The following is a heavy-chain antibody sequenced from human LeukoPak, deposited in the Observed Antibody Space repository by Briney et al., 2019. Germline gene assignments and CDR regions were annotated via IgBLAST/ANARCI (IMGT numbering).Heavy chain of an antibody. D-gene: IGHD6-13*01. CDR1: GYSVSCNSAA. CDR2: TYYRSKWYN. CDR3: ASSTAQLGIQH. J-gene: IGHJ1*01. Sequence: SQTLSLTCAISGYSVSCNSAAWTWIRQSPWKGLEWLGRTYYRSKWYNDYALSVKSRITIYPDTSKNQFSLQLSSVTPEDTAVYYCASSTAQLGIQHWGQGTLVTVSS. V-gene: IGHV6-1*01.